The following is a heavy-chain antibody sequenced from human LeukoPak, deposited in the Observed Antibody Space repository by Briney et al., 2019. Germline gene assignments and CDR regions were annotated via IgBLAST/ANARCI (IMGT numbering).Heavy chain of an antibody. Sequence: GGSLRLSCTASGFTFTTHAMHWVRQAPGMGLEWVAFIWFDGSNKHYADFVKGRFTISRDNSENTVYLQMNSLRAEDTAIYYWGKGPPNSGFSLEVWGQGTVVTVSS. CDR3: GKGPPNSGFSLEV. CDR1: GFTFTTHA. D-gene: IGHD4-23*01. V-gene: IGHV3-30*02. J-gene: IGHJ3*01. CDR2: IWFDGSNK.